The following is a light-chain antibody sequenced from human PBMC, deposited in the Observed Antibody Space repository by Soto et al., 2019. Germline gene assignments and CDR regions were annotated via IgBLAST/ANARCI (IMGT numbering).Light chain of an antibody. CDR3: QQYGRSPTT. CDR1: QSVSSSY. J-gene: IGKJ1*01. V-gene: IGKV3-20*01. Sequence: SVLTQSPDTLSLCSGERAPLSCRASQSVSSSYLAWYQQKPGQAPRLLIYDASHRATGIPARFSGSGSGTDFTLTISNLEPDDFAVYHCQQYGRSPTTFGQGTKVDI. CDR2: DAS.